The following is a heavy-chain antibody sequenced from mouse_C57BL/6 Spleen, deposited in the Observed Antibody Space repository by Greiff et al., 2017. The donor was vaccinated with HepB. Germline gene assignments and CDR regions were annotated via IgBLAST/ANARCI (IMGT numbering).Heavy chain of an antibody. CDR1: GYAFTNYL. V-gene: IGHV1-54*01. CDR2: INPGSGGT. D-gene: IGHD3-2*02. J-gene: IGHJ3*01. Sequence: VKLQQSGAELVRPGTSVKVSCKASGYAFTNYLIEWVKQRPGQGLEWIGVINPGSGGTNYNEKFKGKATLTADKSSSTAYMQLSSLTSEDSAVYFCARRQLRLRGGFAYWGQGTLVTVSA. CDR3: ARRQLRLRGGFAY.